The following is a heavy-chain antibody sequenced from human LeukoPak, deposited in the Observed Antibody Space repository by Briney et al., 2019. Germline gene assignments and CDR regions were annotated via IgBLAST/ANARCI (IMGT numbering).Heavy chain of an antibody. Sequence: SETLSLTCAVYGGSFSGYYWSWIRQPPGKGLEWIGEINLNGSTNYNPSLKSRVTISVDTSKNQFSLKLSSVTAADTAVYYCARGAPYSSSQFDYWGQGTLVTVSS. V-gene: IGHV4-34*01. D-gene: IGHD6-13*01. CDR2: INLNGST. CDR1: GGSFSGYY. CDR3: ARGAPYSSSQFDY. J-gene: IGHJ4*02.